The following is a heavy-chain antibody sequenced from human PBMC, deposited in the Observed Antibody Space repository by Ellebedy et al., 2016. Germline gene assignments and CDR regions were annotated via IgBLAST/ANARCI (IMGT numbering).Heavy chain of an antibody. CDR1: GFTFSSYD. CDR2: ISTVGDT. D-gene: IGHD3-16*01. Sequence: GGSLRLSXAASGFTFSSYDMHWVRQAAGKGLEWIAAISTVGDTYYADSVKGRFTISRENAKNSLYLQMNSLRAEDTAVYYCARGVGGTSLNWFDPWGQGTLVTVSS. J-gene: IGHJ5*02. V-gene: IGHV3-13*01. CDR3: ARGVGGTSLNWFDP.